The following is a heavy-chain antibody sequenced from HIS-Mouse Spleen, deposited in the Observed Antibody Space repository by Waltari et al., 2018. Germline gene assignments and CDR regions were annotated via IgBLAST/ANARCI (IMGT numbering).Heavy chain of an antibody. CDR1: GGSISSSSYH. D-gene: IGHD6-13*01. CDR2: IYYSGRT. Sequence: QLQLQESGPGLVKPSETLSLTCTVSGGSISSSSYHLGWNRQPPGKGLEGIGSIYYSGRTYYNPSLKSRVTISVDTSKNQFSLKLSSVTAADTAVYYCAREIPYSSSWYDWYFDLWGRGTLVTVSS. J-gene: IGHJ2*01. CDR3: AREIPYSSSWYDWYFDL. V-gene: IGHV4-39*07.